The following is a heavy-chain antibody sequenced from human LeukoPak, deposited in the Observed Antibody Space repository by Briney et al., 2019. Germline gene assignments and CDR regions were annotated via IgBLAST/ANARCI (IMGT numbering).Heavy chain of an antibody. D-gene: IGHD6-13*01. CDR1: GFTFSSYT. Sequence: GGSLRLSCAASGFTFSSYTMNWVRRAPGKGLEWVSSITSGSTFIYYADSLKGRFTTSRDNAKNSLYLQVNSLSVEDTAVYYCARGGIAAGGDFDFWGQGTLVTVSS. CDR3: ARGGIAAGGDFDF. CDR2: ITSGSTFI. V-gene: IGHV3-21*01. J-gene: IGHJ4*02.